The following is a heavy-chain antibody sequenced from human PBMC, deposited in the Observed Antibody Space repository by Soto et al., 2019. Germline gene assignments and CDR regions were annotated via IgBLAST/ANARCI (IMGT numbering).Heavy chain of an antibody. CDR3: ARGPAAIHGWFDP. Sequence: SETLSLTCAVSGDSIIGIYHWAWIRQSPGRGLEWIASTYHTGTTYYTPSLESRVTISVDTSKNQFSLKLSSVTAADTAVYYCARGPAAIHGWFDPWGQGTLVTVSS. CDR2: TYHTGTT. CDR1: GDSIIGIYH. J-gene: IGHJ5*02. V-gene: IGHV4-38-2*01. D-gene: IGHD2-2*01.